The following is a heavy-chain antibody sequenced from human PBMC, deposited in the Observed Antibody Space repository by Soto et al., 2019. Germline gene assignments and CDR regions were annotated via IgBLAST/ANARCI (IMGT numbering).Heavy chain of an antibody. V-gene: IGHV1-69*02. J-gene: IGHJ4*02. CDR2: IIPILGIA. D-gene: IGHD4-17*01. Sequence: SVKVSCKASGGTFSSYTISWVRQAPGQGLEWMGRIIPILGIANYAQKFQGRVTITADKSTSTAYMELSSLRSEDTAVYYCASPGGRPRGDYERWGQGTLVTVSS. CDR1: GGTFSSYT. CDR3: ASPGGRPRGDYER.